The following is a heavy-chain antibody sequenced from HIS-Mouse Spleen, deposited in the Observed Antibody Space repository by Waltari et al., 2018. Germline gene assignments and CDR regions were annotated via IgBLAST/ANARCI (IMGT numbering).Heavy chain of an antibody. V-gene: IGHV4-39*07. CDR3: AREIPYSSSWYDWYFDL. Sequence: QLQLQESGPGLVKPSETLSLTCTVSGGSISSSSYYWGWIRQPPGKGLEWIGSIYYSGRPYHNPSPKSRVTRSVDTSKNQFSLKLSSVTAADTAVYYCAREIPYSSSWYDWYFDLWGRGTLVTVSS. J-gene: IGHJ2*01. D-gene: IGHD6-13*01. CDR1: GGSISSSSYY. CDR2: IYYSGRP.